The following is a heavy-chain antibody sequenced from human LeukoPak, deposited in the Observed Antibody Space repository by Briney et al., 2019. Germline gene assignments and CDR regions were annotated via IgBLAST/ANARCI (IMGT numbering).Heavy chain of an antibody. V-gene: IGHV3-48*04. CDR1: GFTFSSYS. CDR2: ISSSSSTI. D-gene: IGHD1-26*01. J-gene: IGHJ3*02. Sequence: QSGGSLRLSCAASGFTFSSYSMNWVRQAPGKGLEWVSYISSSSSTIYYADSVRGRFTISRDNAKNSLYLQMDSLRAEDTAVYYCARGGIITSYAFEIWGQGTMVTVSS. CDR3: ARGGIITSYAFEI.